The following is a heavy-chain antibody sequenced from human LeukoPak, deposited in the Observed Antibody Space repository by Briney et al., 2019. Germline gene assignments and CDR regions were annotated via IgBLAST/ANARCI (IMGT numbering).Heavy chain of an antibody. CDR2: ISGSGGST. CDR1: GFTFSSYA. V-gene: IGHV3-23*01. Sequence: GGSLRLSCAASGFTFSSYAMSWLRPAPGKGREWVSAISGSGGSTYYADSVKGRFTISRDNSKNTLYLQMNSLRAEDTAVYYCARDPYNSGWYGEYWGQGTLVIVS. J-gene: IGHJ1*01. D-gene: IGHD6-19*01. CDR3: ARDPYNSGWYGEY.